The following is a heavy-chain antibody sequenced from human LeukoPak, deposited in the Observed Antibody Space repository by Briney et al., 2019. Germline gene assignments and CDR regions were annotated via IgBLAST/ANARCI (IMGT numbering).Heavy chain of an antibody. CDR3: AREWGDAFDI. V-gene: IGHV4-59*01. CDR1: GGSISSYY. Sequence: SETLSLTCTVSGGSISSYYWSWIRQPPGKGLEWIGYIYYSGSTNYNPSLKSRVTISVDTSKNQFSLKLSSVTAADTAVYYCAREWGDAFDIWGQGTMVTVSS. J-gene: IGHJ3*02. CDR2: IYYSGST. D-gene: IGHD1-26*01.